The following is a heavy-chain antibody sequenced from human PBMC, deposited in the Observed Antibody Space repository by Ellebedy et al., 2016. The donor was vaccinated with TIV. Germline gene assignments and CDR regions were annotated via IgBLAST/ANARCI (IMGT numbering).Heavy chain of an antibody. CDR1: GFTFSSYS. D-gene: IGHD3-3*01. CDR2: ISSSSSYI. CDR3: ANDFWSGYFEY. J-gene: IGHJ4*02. V-gene: IGHV3-21*01. Sequence: GGSLRLSXAASGFTFSSYSMNWVRQAPGKGLEWVSSISSSSSYIYYADSVKGRFTISRDNAKNSLYLQMNSLRAEDTAVYYCANDFWSGYFEYWGQGTLVTVSS.